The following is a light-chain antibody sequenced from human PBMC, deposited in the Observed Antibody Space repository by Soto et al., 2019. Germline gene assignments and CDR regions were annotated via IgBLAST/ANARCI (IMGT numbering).Light chain of an antibody. V-gene: IGKV3-20*01. CDR3: QLYGGSPLYY. Sequence: EIVLTQSPGTLSLSPGERATLSCRASQSVISNYLAWYQQRPGQAPRLLIYGEYRRATGIPDRFSGSGSGTDFTLTISRLEPEDFVVYYCQLYGGSPLYYFGLGTRMEIK. CDR1: QSVISNY. CDR2: GEY. J-gene: IGKJ2*01.